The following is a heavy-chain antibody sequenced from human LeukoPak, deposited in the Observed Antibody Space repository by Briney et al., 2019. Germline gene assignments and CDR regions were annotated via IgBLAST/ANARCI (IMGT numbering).Heavy chain of an antibody. CDR1: GGSISSYY. J-gene: IGHJ5*02. CDR3: AGSFRPYNWFDP. Sequence: SETLSLTCTVSGGSISSYYWSWIRQPPRKGLEWIGYIYYSGSTNYNPSLKSRVTISVDTSKNQFSLKLSSVTAADTAVYYCAGSFRPYNWFDPWGQGTLVTVSS. D-gene: IGHD2/OR15-2a*01. CDR2: IYYSGST. V-gene: IGHV4-59*01.